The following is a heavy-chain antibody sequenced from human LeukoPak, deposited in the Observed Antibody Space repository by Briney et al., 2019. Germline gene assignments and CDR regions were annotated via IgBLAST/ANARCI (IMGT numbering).Heavy chain of an antibody. CDR2: IRKKANSYST. Sequence: PGGSLRLSCAASGFTFTNYVMTWVRQAPGKGLEGVGRIRKKANSYSTEYAASVKGSFTISRDDSKNSLYLQMNSLKTEDTAVYYCARSDSYAAFDIWGQGTMVTVSS. CDR3: ARSDSYAAFDI. CDR1: GFTFTNYV. V-gene: IGHV3-72*01. J-gene: IGHJ3*02. D-gene: IGHD3-16*01.